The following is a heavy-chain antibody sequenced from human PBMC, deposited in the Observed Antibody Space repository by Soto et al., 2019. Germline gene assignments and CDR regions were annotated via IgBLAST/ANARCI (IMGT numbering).Heavy chain of an antibody. CDR1: GYTFTSYY. CDR2: INPSGGST. CDR3: ARDLTSADY. J-gene: IGHJ4*02. D-gene: IGHD4-4*01. V-gene: IGHV1-46*01. Sequence: QVQLMQSGAEVKKPGASVTISCKASGYTFTSYYIHWVRQAPRQGLEWMAIINPSGGSTKYAQKFQGRVTVKRDTSTSTVNMELSRVGSADTAVYYCARDLTSADYWGQGTLVTVSS.